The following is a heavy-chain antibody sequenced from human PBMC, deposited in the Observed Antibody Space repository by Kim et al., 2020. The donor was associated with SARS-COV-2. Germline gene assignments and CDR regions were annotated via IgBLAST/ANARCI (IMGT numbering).Heavy chain of an antibody. CDR3: VRIGYGDVAEYYQH. V-gene: IGHV4-31*03. CDR1: GGSINSGGYY. J-gene: IGHJ1*01. CDR2: MYNSGNT. D-gene: IGHD5-18*01. Sequence: SETLSLTCTVSGGSINSGGYYWSWIRQRPGKGLEWIGYMYNSGNTYYNSSLRSRVIILVDTPNNQFSLILRSVTAADTAVYYCVRIGYGDVAEYYQHWGQGTPVTVSS.